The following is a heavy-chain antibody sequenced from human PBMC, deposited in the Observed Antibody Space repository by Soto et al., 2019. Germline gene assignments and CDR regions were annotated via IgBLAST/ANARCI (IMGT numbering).Heavy chain of an antibody. D-gene: IGHD4-17*01. J-gene: IGHJ4*02. Sequence: SETLSLTCTVSGGSISSYYWSWIRQPPGKGLEWIGYIYYSGSTNYNPSLKSRVTISVDTSKSQFSLKLSSVTAADTAVYYCAREYGDYIDYWGQGTLVTVSS. V-gene: IGHV4-59*01. CDR2: IYYSGST. CDR3: AREYGDYIDY. CDR1: GGSISSYY.